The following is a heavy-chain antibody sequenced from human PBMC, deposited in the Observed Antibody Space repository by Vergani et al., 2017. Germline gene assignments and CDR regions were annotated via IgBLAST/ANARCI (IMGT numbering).Heavy chain of an antibody. CDR3: VREFSSGWREFDS. V-gene: IGHV3-20*04. Sequence: EVQLLESGGSLKQPGGSVRLSCAASGFTFDFYGFSWVRQAPGKGLEWVSGLNWNGDDTGHADSVRGRFTVSRDNAKKSLYLQMNSLRVEDTAMYYCVREFSSGWREFDSWGRGTLVTVSS. CDR1: GFTFDFYG. J-gene: IGHJ4*02. CDR2: LNWNGDDT. D-gene: IGHD6-19*01.